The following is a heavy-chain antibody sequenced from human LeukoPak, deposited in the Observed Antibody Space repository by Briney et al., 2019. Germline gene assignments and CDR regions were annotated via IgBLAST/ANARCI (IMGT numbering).Heavy chain of an antibody. CDR3: ARVLGIAYYYYMDV. D-gene: IGHD2/OR15-2a*01. Sequence: SVKVSCKASGYTFTGYYMHWVRQAPGQGLEWMGGIIPIFGTANYAQKFQGRVTITTDESTSTAYMELSSLRSEDTAVYYCARVLGIAYYYYMDVWGKGTTVTVSS. CDR2: IIPIFGTA. J-gene: IGHJ6*03. CDR1: GYTFTGYY. V-gene: IGHV1-69*05.